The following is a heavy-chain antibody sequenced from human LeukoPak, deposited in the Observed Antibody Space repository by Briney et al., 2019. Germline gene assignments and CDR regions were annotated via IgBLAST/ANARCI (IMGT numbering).Heavy chain of an antibody. Sequence: GRSLRLSCAASGFTLSNYAMSWVRQAPGKALEWVSAITSGGGTTYYAGSVKGRFTISRDNSKNTLYLQMNSLSAEDTAVYYCARDPPRAAWVFDYWGQGTLVSVSS. CDR1: GFTLSNYA. CDR2: ITSGGGTT. J-gene: IGHJ4*02. D-gene: IGHD6-25*01. V-gene: IGHV3-23*01. CDR3: ARDPPRAAWVFDY.